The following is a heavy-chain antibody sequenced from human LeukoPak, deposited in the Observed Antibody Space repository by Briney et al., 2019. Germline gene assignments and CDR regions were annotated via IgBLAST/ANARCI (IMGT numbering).Heavy chain of an antibody. V-gene: IGHV3-21*01. Sequence: GGSLRLSCAAYGFTFSSYSMNWVRQAPGKGLEWVSSISSSSSYIYYADSVKGRFTISRDNAKNSLYLQMNSLRAEDTAVYYCARKPQDDFDSSGHPRLEDAFDIWGQGTMATVSS. D-gene: IGHD3-22*01. CDR1: GFTFSSYS. CDR3: ARKPQDDFDSSGHPRLEDAFDI. J-gene: IGHJ3*02. CDR2: ISSSSSYI.